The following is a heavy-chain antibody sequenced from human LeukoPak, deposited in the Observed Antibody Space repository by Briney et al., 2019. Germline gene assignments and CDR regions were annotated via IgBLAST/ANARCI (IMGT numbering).Heavy chain of an antibody. V-gene: IGHV1-46*01. D-gene: IGHD6-19*01. J-gene: IGHJ6*02. Sequence: ASVKVSCKASGYTFTSYYMHWVRQAPGQGLEWMGIINPSGGSTSYAQKFQGRVTMTRDTSTGTVYMELSSLRSEDTAVYYCARDYGSGWYGYYYGMDVWGQGTTVTVSS. CDR1: GYTFTSYY. CDR2: INPSGGST. CDR3: ARDYGSGWYGYYYGMDV.